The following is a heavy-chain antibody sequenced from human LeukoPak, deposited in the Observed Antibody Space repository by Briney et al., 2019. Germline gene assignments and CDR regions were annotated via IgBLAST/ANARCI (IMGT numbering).Heavy chain of an antibody. CDR2: IYTSGST. V-gene: IGHV4-61*02. D-gene: IGHD2-15*01. J-gene: IGHJ4*02. CDR3: ARADCESGGNCHYFNY. Sequence: SETLSLTCTVSGDSISSGTYYWSWIRQPAGKGLEWIGRIYTSGSTNYNPSLKSRVTISLDTSKNQFSLKLSSVTGADTAVYFCARADCESGGNCHYFNYWGQGTLVTVSS. CDR1: GDSISSGTYY.